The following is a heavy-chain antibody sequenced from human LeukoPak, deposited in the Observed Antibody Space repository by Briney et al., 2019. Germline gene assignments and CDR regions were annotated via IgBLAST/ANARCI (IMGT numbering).Heavy chain of an antibody. J-gene: IGHJ4*02. V-gene: IGHV4-59*08. CDR2: IYYSGST. Sequence: SETLSLTCTVSGGSISSYYCSWIRQPPGKGLEWIGYIYYSGSTNYNPSLKSRVTISVDTSKNQFSLKLSSVTAADTAVYYCATRSSLTMIVYYFDYWGQGTLVTVSS. D-gene: IGHD3-22*01. CDR3: ATRSSLTMIVYYFDY. CDR1: GGSISSYY.